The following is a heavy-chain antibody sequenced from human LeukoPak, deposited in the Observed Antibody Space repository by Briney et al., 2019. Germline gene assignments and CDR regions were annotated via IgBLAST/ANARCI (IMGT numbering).Heavy chain of an antibody. CDR2: IYYSGST. V-gene: IGHV4-39*07. CDR1: GASISGTAYY. J-gene: IGHJ6*03. Sequence: SETLSLTCTVSGASISGTAYYWGWVRQPPRKGLEGIGNIYYSGSTYYNASLQSRVTISIDTSKNQFSLKLSSVTAADTAVYYCARTTEAHSWRTRYYDYYMDVWGKGTTVTVSS. CDR3: ARTTEAHSWRTRYYDYYMDV. D-gene: IGHD6-13*01.